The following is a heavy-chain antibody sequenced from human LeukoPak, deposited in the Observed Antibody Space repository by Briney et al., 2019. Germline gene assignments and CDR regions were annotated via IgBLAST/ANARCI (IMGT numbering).Heavy chain of an antibody. Sequence: PSETLSLTCNVPGVSISTTSYNWGWIRQAPGKGLEWIGNINYSGNTHHNPSLKSQVTISVDTSKNQFSLKLSSVTAADTAVYYCARGDSSGYSNWFDPWGQGTLVTVSS. CDR3: ARGDSSGYSNWFDP. CDR1: GVSISTTSYN. D-gene: IGHD3-22*01. CDR2: INYSGNT. V-gene: IGHV4-39*07. J-gene: IGHJ5*02.